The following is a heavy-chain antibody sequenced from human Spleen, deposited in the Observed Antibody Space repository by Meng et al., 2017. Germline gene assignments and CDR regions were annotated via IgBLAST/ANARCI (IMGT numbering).Heavy chain of an antibody. J-gene: IGHJ4*02. CDR1: GGSFSGYY. Sequence: LLHQWVAGLLKPSVTLSPTCAVSGGSFSGYYWSWVRQPPGQGLAWIGEINHSGTTNYNPALKSRVAISVDTSKNQFSLKLSSVTAADTAVYYCARGGGDSWYIDYWGQGTLVTVSS. V-gene: IGHV4-34*01. D-gene: IGHD6-13*01. CDR2: INHSGTT. CDR3: ARGGGDSWYIDY.